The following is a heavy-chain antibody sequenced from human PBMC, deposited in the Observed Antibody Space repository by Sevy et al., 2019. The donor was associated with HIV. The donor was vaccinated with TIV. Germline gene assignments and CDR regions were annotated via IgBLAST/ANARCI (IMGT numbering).Heavy chain of an antibody. CDR3: AREENRELGTIPLDS. D-gene: IGHD7-27*01. Sequence: GGSLRLSCAASVFTFSHHNMNWVRQAPGKGLEWISYISKSGSTTYFADSVRGRFTISRDNAKNSLFLEMHSLTDEDTAVYYCAREENRELGTIPLDSWGRGIQVTVSS. CDR1: VFTFSHHN. V-gene: IGHV3-48*02. CDR2: ISKSGSTT. J-gene: IGHJ4*02.